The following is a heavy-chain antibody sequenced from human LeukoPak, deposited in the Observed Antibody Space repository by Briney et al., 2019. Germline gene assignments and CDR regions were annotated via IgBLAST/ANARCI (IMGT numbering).Heavy chain of an antibody. D-gene: IGHD2-8*01. V-gene: IGHV4-39*01. CDR1: GGSISSSSYY. CDR2: IYYSGST. CDR3: ARHAVLMVYAKNLFDY. J-gene: IGHJ4*02. Sequence: PSETLSLTCTVSGGSISSSSYYWGWIRQPPGKGLEWIGSIYYSGSTYYNPSLKSRVTISVDTSKNQFSLKLSSVTAAETAVYYWARHAVLMVYAKNLFDYWGQGTLVTVSS.